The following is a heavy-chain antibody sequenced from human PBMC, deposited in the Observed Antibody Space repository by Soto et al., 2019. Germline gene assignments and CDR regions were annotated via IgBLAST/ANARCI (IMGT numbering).Heavy chain of an antibody. J-gene: IGHJ4*02. CDR3: ARVSVENYYDSSGSQNY. V-gene: IGHV3-23*01. D-gene: IGHD3-22*01. CDR1: GFTFSSYD. CDR2: ISDSGGST. Sequence: GGSLRLSCAASGFTFSSYDMSWVRQAPGRGLEWVSGISDSGGSTNYADSVKGRFTISRDNSKNTLYLQVNSLRAEDTAVYYCARVSVENYYDSSGSQNYWGQGTLVTVSS.